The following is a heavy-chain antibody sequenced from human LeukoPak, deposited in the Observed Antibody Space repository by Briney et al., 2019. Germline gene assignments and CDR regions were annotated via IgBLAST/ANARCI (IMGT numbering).Heavy chain of an antibody. J-gene: IGHJ4*02. D-gene: IGHD2-2*01. CDR2: ISSSSSFI. CDR3: ARFSRTDQYYFDY. Sequence: GGSLRLSCAASGFTFSSYNMNWVRQAPGKGLEWVSSISSSSSFIYYEDSVKGRFTISRDNAKNSLYLQMNSLRVEDTAVYYCARFSRTDQYYFDYWGQGTLVTVSS. V-gene: IGHV3-21*01. CDR1: GFTFSSYN.